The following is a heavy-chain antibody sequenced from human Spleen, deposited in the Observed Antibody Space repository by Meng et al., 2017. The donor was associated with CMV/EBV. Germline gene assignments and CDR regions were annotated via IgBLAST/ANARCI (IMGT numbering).Heavy chain of an antibody. V-gene: IGHV3-15*01. D-gene: IGHD3-10*01. J-gene: IGHJ4*02. Sequence: GESLKISCAASGFTFTYAWMNWVRQAPGKGLEWVGRIQSKSDGGTTDYATPVKGRFTISRDDSKNTLYLQMNSLKTEDTAVYYCIRPYYGSGRHWGRGTLVTVSS. CDR3: IRPYYGSGRH. CDR2: IQSKSDGGTT. CDR1: GFTFTYAW.